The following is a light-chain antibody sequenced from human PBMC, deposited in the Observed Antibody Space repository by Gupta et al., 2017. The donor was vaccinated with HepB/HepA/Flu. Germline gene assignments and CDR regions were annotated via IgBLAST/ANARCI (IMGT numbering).Light chain of an antibody. CDR3: SSYTTNSIL. Sequence: QSALTQPASVSGSPGQSITISCTGTSSVLGGYNYISWYQQHPGKAPKLVIYDVSNRPSGVSNRFSGSKSGNTASLTISGLQAEDEADYYCSSYTTNSILFGTGTKVTVL. CDR2: DVS. V-gene: IGLV2-14*03. J-gene: IGLJ1*01. CDR1: SSVLGGYNY.